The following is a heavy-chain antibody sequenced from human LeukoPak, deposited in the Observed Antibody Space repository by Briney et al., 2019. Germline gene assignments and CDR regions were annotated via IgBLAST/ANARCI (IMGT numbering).Heavy chain of an antibody. CDR1: GYTFTSYG. J-gene: IGHJ4*02. Sequence: ASVKVSCKASGYTFTSYGISWVRQAPGQGLEWMGWISAYNGNTNYAQKLQGRVTMTTDTSTSTAYMELRSLRSDDTAVYYCARDDGVVVPAAIDGVGAAGTGPLDYWGQGTLVTVSS. D-gene: IGHD2-2*02. V-gene: IGHV1-18*01. CDR3: ARDDGVVVPAAIDGVGAAGTGPLDY. CDR2: ISAYNGNT.